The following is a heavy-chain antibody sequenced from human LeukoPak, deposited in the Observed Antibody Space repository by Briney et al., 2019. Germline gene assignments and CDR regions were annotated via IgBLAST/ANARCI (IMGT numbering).Heavy chain of an antibody. CDR1: GFIVSSNF. CDR3: TRGGGGSFPHY. J-gene: IGHJ4*02. CDR2: IYSGGST. D-gene: IGHD2-21*01. Sequence: GGSLRLSCAASGFIVSSNFLSWGRQPPGKGLEWVSDIYSGGSTYYSDSVQGRFTISRDNSKNTLYLQMNSLRAEDTAVYYCTRGGGGSFPHYWGQGTLVTVSS. V-gene: IGHV3-53*01.